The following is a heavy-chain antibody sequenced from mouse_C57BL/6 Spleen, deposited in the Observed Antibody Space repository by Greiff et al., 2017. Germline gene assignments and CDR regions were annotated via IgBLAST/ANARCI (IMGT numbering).Heavy chain of an antibody. J-gene: IGHJ4*01. CDR3: ARAIYYGSSSDYYAMDY. CDR1: GYTFTSYG. Sequence: VKLMESGAELARPGASVKLSCKASGYTFTSYGISWVKQRTGQGLEWIGEIYPRSGNTYYNEKFKGKATLTADKSSSTAYMELRSLTSEDSAVYFCARAIYYGSSSDYYAMDYWGQGTSVTVSS. V-gene: IGHV1-81*01. D-gene: IGHD1-1*01. CDR2: IYPRSGNT.